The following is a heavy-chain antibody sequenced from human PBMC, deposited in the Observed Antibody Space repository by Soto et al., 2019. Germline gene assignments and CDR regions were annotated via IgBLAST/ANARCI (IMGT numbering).Heavy chain of an antibody. D-gene: IGHD3-3*01. V-gene: IGHV3-23*01. J-gene: IGHJ5*02. CDR3: AKDLYYDLRGDWFDP. CDR1: ELNFRRSG. Sequence: PGGALLLSFPASELNFRRSGMSCVLPDRGEGLEWVSAIRGSGGRTYYAGSVKGRLTIFRDNYKNTLYLQMNSLRAEDTAVYYCAKDLYYDLRGDWFDPWGEGILV. CDR2: IRGSGGRT.